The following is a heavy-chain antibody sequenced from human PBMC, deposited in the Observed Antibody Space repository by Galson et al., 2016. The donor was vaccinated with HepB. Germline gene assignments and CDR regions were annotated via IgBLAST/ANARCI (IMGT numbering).Heavy chain of an antibody. CDR3: VVGSGTYFPNTVDV. J-gene: IGHJ6*02. CDR1: GFTFTTYN. Sequence: SLRLSCAAPGFTFTTYNMNWVRQAPGKGLEWVSSIGSSSSHIYYADSVKGRFTISRDNAKNSLYLQMNSLRAEDTAVYYCVVGSGTYFPNTVDVWGQGTTVTVSS. D-gene: IGHD1-26*01. V-gene: IGHV3-21*01. CDR2: IGSSSSHI.